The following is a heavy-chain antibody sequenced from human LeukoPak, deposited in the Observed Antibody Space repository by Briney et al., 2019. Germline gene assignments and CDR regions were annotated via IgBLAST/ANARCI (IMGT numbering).Heavy chain of an antibody. CDR1: GGSITSYY. V-gene: IGHV4-4*07. D-gene: IGHD3-22*01. J-gene: IGHJ4*02. CDR3: AGEGHYYDDTGYYYGGEDY. CDR2: IYTRGST. Sequence: SETLSLTCAVSGGSITSYYWSWIRQPAGKGLEWIGRIYTRGSTKYSPSLKSRVTLSVDTSKNQFSLRLSSVTAADTAVYYCAGEGHYYDDTGYYYGGEDYWGQGTLVTVSS.